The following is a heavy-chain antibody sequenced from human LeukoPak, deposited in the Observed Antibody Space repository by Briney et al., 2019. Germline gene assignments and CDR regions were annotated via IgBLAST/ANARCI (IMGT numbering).Heavy chain of an antibody. Sequence: PSETLSLTCSVSGGSLSSTDYYWGWIRQPPGKGLEWIGSIYYSGSTSYNPSLKSRVTIFFDTSKSQFSLKLSSVTAADTAVYYCARYSSAYYYDFHYWGQGTLVTVSS. CDR1: GGSLSSTDYY. CDR2: IYYSGST. CDR3: ARYSSAYYYDFHY. D-gene: IGHD3-22*01. J-gene: IGHJ4*02. V-gene: IGHV4-39*01.